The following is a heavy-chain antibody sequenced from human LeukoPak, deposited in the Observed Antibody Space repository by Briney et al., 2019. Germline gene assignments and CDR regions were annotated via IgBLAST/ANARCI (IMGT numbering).Heavy chain of an antibody. D-gene: IGHD2-15*01. Sequence: ASVKVSCKASGYTFTSYDINWVRQATGQGLEWMGWMNPKSGNTGYAQKFQGRVTMTRNTSISTAYMELSSLRSEDTAVYYCAREEGSQHYYYGMDVWGQGTTVTVSS. V-gene: IGHV1-8*01. J-gene: IGHJ6*02. CDR2: MNPKSGNT. CDR3: AREEGSQHYYYGMDV. CDR1: GYTFTSYD.